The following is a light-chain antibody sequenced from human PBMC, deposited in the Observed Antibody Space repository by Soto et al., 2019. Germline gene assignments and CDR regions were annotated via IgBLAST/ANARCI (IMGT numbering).Light chain of an antibody. Sequence: IGVRQSPATLSVSQGERATLSCRASQSVSSNLAWYQQKPGQAPRLLINGASTRATGIPARFSGSGSGTEFSLTISSLQSEDFAVYYCQQYSDWPPTFGQGTMVDIK. J-gene: IGKJ1*01. CDR1: QSVSSN. CDR2: GAS. CDR3: QQYSDWPPT. V-gene: IGKV3-15*01.